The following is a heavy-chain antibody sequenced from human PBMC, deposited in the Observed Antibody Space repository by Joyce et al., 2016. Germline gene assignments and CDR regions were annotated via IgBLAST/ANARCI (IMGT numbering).Heavy chain of an antibody. J-gene: IGHJ6*02. CDR3: ARVVVTAGSSYYYYGMDV. V-gene: IGHV4-61*01. CDR1: GGSVRSGSYY. D-gene: IGHD2-21*02. Sequence: QVRLQESGPRLVKPSETLSLTCTVSGGSVRSGSYYWSWIRQPPGKGLEWIGYIFCTGTTGYNPSLMSRLSISVDTSKNQFSLNLMSVTAADTAVYYCARVVVTAGSSYYYYGMDVWGQGTTVAVSS. CDR2: IFCTGTT.